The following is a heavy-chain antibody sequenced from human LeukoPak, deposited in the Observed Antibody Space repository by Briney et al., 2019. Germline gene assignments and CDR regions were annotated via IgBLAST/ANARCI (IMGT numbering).Heavy chain of an antibody. CDR1: GGSISSYY. D-gene: IGHD5-12*01. CDR3: ARRYSGYAIDY. Sequence: SETLSLTCTVSGGSISSYYWSWIRQPPGKGLEWIGYIYYSGSTNYNPSLKSRVTISVDTSKNQFSLKLSSVTAADTAVYYCARRYSGYAIDYWGRGTLVTVSS. CDR2: IYYSGST. J-gene: IGHJ4*02. V-gene: IGHV4-59*01.